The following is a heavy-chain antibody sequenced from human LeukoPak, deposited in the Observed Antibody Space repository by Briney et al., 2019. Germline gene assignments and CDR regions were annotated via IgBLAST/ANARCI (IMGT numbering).Heavy chain of an antibody. CDR2: INPNSGGT. Sequence: GASVKVSCKASGYTFTGYHMHWVRQAPGQGLEWMGWINPNSGGTNYAQKFQGRVTMTRDTSISTAYMELSRLRSDDTAVYYCASPANYYYDSSGYSNWFDPWGQGTLVTVSS. D-gene: IGHD3-22*01. CDR1: GYTFTGYH. CDR3: ASPANYYYDSSGYSNWFDP. V-gene: IGHV1-2*02. J-gene: IGHJ5*02.